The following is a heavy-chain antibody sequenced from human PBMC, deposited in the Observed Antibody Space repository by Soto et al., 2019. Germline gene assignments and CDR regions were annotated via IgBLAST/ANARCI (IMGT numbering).Heavy chain of an antibody. CDR1: GGSFSGYY. Sequence: SETLSLTCAVYGGSFSGYYWNWIRQVPGKGLEWIGEIDHSGSTNYNPSLKSRVNLSADTSKKQFSLTLNSLTAADTAVYFCSTGMNAAQTFERVFYYYGLDVWGQGTTVTVSS. V-gene: IGHV4-34*01. CDR2: IDHSGST. CDR3: STGMNAAQTFERVFYYYGLDV. J-gene: IGHJ6*02. D-gene: IGHD2-2*01.